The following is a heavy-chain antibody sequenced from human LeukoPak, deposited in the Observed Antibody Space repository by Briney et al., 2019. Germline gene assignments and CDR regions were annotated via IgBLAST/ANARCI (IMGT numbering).Heavy chain of an antibody. J-gene: IGHJ4*02. D-gene: IGHD3-22*01. CDR2: IYYSGST. CDR1: GGSISSSSYY. CDR3: ARREEPYDSSGYVFDY. Sequence: SETLSLTCTVSGGSISSSSYYWGWIRQPPGKGLEWIGSIYYSGSTYYNPSLKSRATISVDTSKNQFSLKLSSVTAADTAVYYCARREEPYDSSGYVFDYWGQGTLVTVSS. V-gene: IGHV4-39*01.